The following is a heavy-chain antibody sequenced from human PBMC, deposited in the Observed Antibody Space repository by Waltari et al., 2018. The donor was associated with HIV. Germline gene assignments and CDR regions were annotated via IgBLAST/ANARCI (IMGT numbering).Heavy chain of an antibody. CDR3: AKVGDGDSDTGDYYYYGMDV. V-gene: IGHV3-23*01. D-gene: IGHD4-17*01. CDR2: ISGSGGST. J-gene: IGHJ6*02. Sequence: EVQLLESGGGLVQPGGSLRLSCAASGFPFSSYAMSWVGQAPGKGRGWVSAISGSGGSTYYADSVKGRFTISRDNSKNTLYLQMNSLRAEDTAVYYCAKVGDGDSDTGDYYYYGMDVWGQGTTVTVSS. CDR1: GFPFSSYA.